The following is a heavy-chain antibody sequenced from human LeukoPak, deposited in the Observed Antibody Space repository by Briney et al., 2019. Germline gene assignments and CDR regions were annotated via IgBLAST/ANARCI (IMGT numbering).Heavy chain of an antibody. V-gene: IGHV1-2*06. CDR1: GYTFTDYY. CDR3: ARDLWGWGSDYLDY. D-gene: IGHD4/OR15-4a*01. Sequence: ASVKVSCKASGYTFTDYYVHWVRLVPGQGLEWMRRISPNSGATNYAEKFRGRVTMARDTSINTVYMEMSSLRSDDTAVYYCARDLWGWGSDYLDYWGQGTLVTVSS. CDR2: ISPNSGAT. J-gene: IGHJ4*02.